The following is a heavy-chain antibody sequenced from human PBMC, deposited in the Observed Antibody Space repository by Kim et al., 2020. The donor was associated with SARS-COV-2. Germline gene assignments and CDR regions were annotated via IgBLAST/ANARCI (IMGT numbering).Heavy chain of an antibody. J-gene: IGHJ4*02. V-gene: IGHV4-59*08. CDR3: VRRQPTLYYFDY. Sequence: NYNPSLKSRVTISVDTSKNQFSLRLSSVTAADTAVYYCVRRQPTLYYFDYWGQGTLVTVSS.